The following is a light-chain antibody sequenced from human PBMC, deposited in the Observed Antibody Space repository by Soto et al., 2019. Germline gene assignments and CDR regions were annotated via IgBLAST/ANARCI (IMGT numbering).Light chain of an antibody. CDR3: SSYTTSSTVV. V-gene: IGLV2-14*01. CDR1: SSDVGGYNY. Sequence: QSALTQPASVSGSPGQSITISCTGTSSDVGGYNYVSWYQQRPGKAPKLMIYEVYNRPSGVSNLFSGSKSGNTASLTISGLQAEDEADYYCSSYTTSSTVVFGGGTKLTVL. J-gene: IGLJ2*01. CDR2: EVY.